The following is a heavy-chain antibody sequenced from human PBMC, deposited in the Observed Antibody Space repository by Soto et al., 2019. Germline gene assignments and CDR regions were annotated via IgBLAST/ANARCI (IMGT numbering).Heavy chain of an antibody. CDR2: IYYSGST. CDR1: GGSISSYY. D-gene: IGHD3-3*01. J-gene: IGHJ4*02. Sequence: ASETLSLTCTVSGGSISSYYWSWIRQPPGKGLECIGYIYYSGSTNYNPSLKSRVTISVDTSKNQFSLKLSSVTAADTAVYYCAKGSITIFGVVIFRVIRPLDYWGQGTLVPVSS. CDR3: AKGSITIFGVVIFRVIRPLDY. V-gene: IGHV4-59*01.